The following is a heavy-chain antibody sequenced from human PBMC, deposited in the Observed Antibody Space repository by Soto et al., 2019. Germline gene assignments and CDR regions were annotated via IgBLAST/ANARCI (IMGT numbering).Heavy chain of an antibody. CDR2: IIPIFGTA. D-gene: IGHD2-21*02. CDR3: ARFHCGGDCYSADYWYFDL. CDR1: GGTFSSYA. J-gene: IGHJ2*01. Sequence: SVKVSCKASGGTFSSYASSWVRQAPGQGLEWMGGIIPIFGTANYAQKFQGRVTITADESTSTAYMELSSLRSEDTAVYYCARFHCGGDCYSADYWYFDLWGRGTLVTVS. V-gene: IGHV1-69*13.